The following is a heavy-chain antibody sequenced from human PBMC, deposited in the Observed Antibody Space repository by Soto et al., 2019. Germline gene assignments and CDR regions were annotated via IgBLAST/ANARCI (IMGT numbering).Heavy chain of an antibody. D-gene: IGHD3-16*01. Sequence: VQLLQSGGGLVQPGGSLRLSCEASGFILATPAMGWVRQAPGKGLEWVSTISGSGVRTYYADSVKGRFTISRGNSKNTLFLQMNSLRADDTAVYFCAAVMGSDYDYVWGSLSFDHWGQGALVTVST. CDR1: GFILATPA. J-gene: IGHJ4*02. CDR3: AAVMGSDYDYVWGSLSFDH. V-gene: IGHV3-23*01. CDR2: ISGSGVRT.